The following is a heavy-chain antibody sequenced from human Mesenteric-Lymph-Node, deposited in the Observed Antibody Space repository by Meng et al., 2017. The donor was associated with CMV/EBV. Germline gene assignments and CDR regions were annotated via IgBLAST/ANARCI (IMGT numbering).Heavy chain of an antibody. Sequence: GESLKISCAASGFTFSSYGMHWVRQAPGKGLEWVAVIWYDGSNKYYADSVKGRFTISRDNSKNTLYLQMNSLRAEDTAVYYCAKDKREYSISFPEVFDYWGQGTLVTVSS. D-gene: IGHD4-11*01. CDR1: GFTFSSYG. CDR2: IWYDGSNK. CDR3: AKDKREYSISFPEVFDY. V-gene: IGHV3-30*02. J-gene: IGHJ4*02.